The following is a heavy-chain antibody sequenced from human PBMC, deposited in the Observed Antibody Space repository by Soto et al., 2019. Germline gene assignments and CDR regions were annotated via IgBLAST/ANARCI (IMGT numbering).Heavy chain of an antibody. D-gene: IGHD2-2*01. Sequence: SETLSLTCTVSCGSISSGDYYWSWIRQPPGKGLEWIGYIYYTGTTYYNPSLKSRLTISVDTSKNQFSLKLTSVTAADTAVYFCARYQKGPFDSWGQGTLVTVSS. V-gene: IGHV4-30-4*01. CDR3: ARYQKGPFDS. CDR2: IYYTGTT. CDR1: CGSISSGDYY. J-gene: IGHJ4*02.